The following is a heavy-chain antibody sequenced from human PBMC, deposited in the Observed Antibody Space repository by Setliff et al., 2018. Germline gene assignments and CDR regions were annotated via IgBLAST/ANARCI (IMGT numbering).Heavy chain of an antibody. V-gene: IGHV4-61*09. CDR1: GASITSGGFY. CDR3: ARSPSSGAYWNPRPFYSDY. J-gene: IGHJ4*02. Sequence: NPSETLSLTCAVSGASITSGGFYWTWIRQPAGKGLEWIGHISPSGSTTYNPSVKSRVTISLDTSKNHFSLKLDSVTAADTALYDCARSPSSGAYWNPRPFYSDYWARGTLVTVSS. D-gene: IGHD1-26*01. CDR2: ISPSGST.